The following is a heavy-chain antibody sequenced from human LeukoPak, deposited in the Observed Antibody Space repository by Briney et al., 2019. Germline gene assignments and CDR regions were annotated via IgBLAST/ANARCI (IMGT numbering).Heavy chain of an antibody. Sequence: ASVKVSCKASGYTFTSYYMHWVRQAPGQGLEWMGTINPSGGSTSYAQKFQGRATMTRDTSTSTVYMELSSLRSEDTAVYYCVVVVAGRFDYWGQGTLVTVSS. CDR1: GYTFTSYY. CDR3: VVVVAGRFDY. CDR2: INPSGGST. J-gene: IGHJ4*02. D-gene: IGHD2-15*01. V-gene: IGHV1-46*01.